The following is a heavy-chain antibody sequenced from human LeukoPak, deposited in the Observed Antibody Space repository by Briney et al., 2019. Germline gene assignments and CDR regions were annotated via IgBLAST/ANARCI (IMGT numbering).Heavy chain of an antibody. V-gene: IGHV3-33*06. CDR1: GFTFSSYG. CDR2: IWYDGSNK. D-gene: IGHD2-21*02. J-gene: IGHJ4*02. CDR3: AKDHILVVTGYFDY. Sequence: PGGSLRLSCAASGFTFSSYGMHWVRQAPGKGLEWVAVIWYDGSNKYYADSVKGRFTISRDNSKNTLYLQMNSLRAEDTAVYYLAKDHILVVTGYFDYRGQGTLVTVSP.